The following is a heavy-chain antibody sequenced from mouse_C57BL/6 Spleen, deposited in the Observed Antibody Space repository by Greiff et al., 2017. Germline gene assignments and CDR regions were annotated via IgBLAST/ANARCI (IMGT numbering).Heavy chain of an antibody. Sequence: LVESEGGLVQPGSSMKLSCTASGFTFSDYYMAWVRQVPEKGLEWVANINYDGSSTYYLDSLKSRFIISRDNAKNILYLQMSSLKSEDTATYYCARDEGSNYASWFAYWGQGTLVTVSA. V-gene: IGHV5-16*01. J-gene: IGHJ3*01. CDR2: INYDGSST. CDR1: GFTFSDYY. CDR3: ARDEGSNYASWFAY. D-gene: IGHD2-5*01.